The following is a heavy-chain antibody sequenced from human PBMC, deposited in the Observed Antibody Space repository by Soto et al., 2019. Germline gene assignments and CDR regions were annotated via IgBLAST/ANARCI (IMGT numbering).Heavy chain of an antibody. V-gene: IGHV3-73*01. D-gene: IGHD2-21*01. Sequence: PGGSLRLSCAASGFTFSSYAMRLVRQAPGKGLEWVGRIRSKANSYATAYAASVKGRFTISRDDSKNTAYLQMNSLKTEDTAVYYCILSGHIPYYYMDVWGKGTTVTVSS. CDR3: ILSGHIPYYYMDV. CDR1: GFTFSSYA. CDR2: IRSKANSYAT. J-gene: IGHJ6*03.